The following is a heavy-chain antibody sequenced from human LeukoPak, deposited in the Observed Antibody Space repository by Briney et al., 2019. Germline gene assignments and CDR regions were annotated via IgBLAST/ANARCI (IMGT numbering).Heavy chain of an antibody. Sequence: PGGSLRLSCAASGFTFSSYGMHWVRQAPGKALEYVLGINGDGYITYNSVIDLNSVGDRFTISRDNSKNILYLQMGSLRVEDTAVYYCAREGPSSGPGDLDYWGQGTLVTVSS. CDR1: GFTFSSYG. V-gene: IGHV3-64*01. J-gene: IGHJ4*02. CDR3: AREGPSSGPGDLDY. CDR2: INGDGYIT. D-gene: IGHD6-6*01.